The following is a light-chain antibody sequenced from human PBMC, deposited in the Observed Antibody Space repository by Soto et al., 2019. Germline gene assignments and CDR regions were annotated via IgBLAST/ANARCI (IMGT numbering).Light chain of an antibody. CDR1: QSINRH. J-gene: IGKJ4*01. CDR3: QQRSNWPPVT. Sequence: EIVLTQSPATLSLSPGERATLSCRASQSINRHLAWYRQKPGQAPRLLIYDASNRATGIPARFSGSGSGTDFTLTIRSLEPEDFGVYYCQQRSNWPPVTFGGGIKVEIK. V-gene: IGKV3-11*01. CDR2: DAS.